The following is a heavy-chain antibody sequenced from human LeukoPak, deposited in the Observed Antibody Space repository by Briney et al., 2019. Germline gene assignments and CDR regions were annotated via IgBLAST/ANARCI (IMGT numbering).Heavy chain of an antibody. Sequence: PGGSLRLSCAASGFARITYSMNWVRQAPGEGLELVSSITSTGTYIYYADSVQGRFTISRDNAKNSLYLQMNSLTAEDTAVYFCARVAGGKFHLDYWGQGTQVTVSS. CDR1: GFARITYS. D-gene: IGHD6-13*01. J-gene: IGHJ4*02. V-gene: IGHV3-21*01. CDR2: ITSTGTYI. CDR3: ARVAGGKFHLDY.